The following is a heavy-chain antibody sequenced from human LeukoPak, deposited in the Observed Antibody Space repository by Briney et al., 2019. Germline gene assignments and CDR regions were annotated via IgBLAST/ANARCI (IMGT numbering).Heavy chain of an antibody. J-gene: IGHJ4*02. V-gene: IGHV5-51*01. CDR2: VYPGDSNT. Sequence: GESLKTSCKGSGYSFTSYWIAWVRQMPGKGLEWMGIVYPGDSNTRYSPSFEGQVTISADKSMNTAYLQWSSLKASHTAMYYCARNRGDNTFDYWGQGTLVTVSS. D-gene: IGHD3-10*01. CDR1: GYSFTSYW. CDR3: ARNRGDNTFDY.